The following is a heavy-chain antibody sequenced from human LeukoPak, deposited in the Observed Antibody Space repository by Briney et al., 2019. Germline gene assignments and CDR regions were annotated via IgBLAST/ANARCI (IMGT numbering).Heavy chain of an antibody. CDR1: GGSISSTNYY. Sequence: TSETLSLTCTVSGGSISSTNYYWGWIRQPPGKGLEWIGNIYYSGSTYYNPSLKSRVTISVDTSKNQFSLKLSSVTAADTAVYYCAREGRGYDSRSELVGYWGQGTLVTVSS. CDR3: AREGRGYDSRSELVGY. J-gene: IGHJ4*02. CDR2: IYYSGST. V-gene: IGHV4-39*07. D-gene: IGHD5-12*01.